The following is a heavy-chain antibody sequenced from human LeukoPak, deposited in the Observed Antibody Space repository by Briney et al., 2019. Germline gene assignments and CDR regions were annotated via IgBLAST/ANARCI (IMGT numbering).Heavy chain of an antibody. CDR1: GFAFSGSD. J-gene: IGHJ3*02. V-gene: IGHV3-73*01. D-gene: IGHD3-22*01. CDR2: IRSKTNNYAT. CDR3: TRYNYYRSGYGAFDI. Sequence: GSLRLSCAASGFAFSGSDIHWVRQASGKGLEWVGHIRSKTNNYATADAASVKGRFTFSRDDSKNTAYIQMNSLKTEDTAVYYCTRYNYYRSGYGAFDIWGPGTMVTVSS.